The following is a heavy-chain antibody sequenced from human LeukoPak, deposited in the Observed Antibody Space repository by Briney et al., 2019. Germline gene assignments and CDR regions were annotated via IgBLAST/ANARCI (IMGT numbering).Heavy chain of an antibody. V-gene: IGHV3-30*02. CDR1: GFIFSSYG. CDR3: AKVSLNMVNDASDT. CDR2: IRYDGSRK. Sequence: GGSLRLSCAASGFIFSSYGMHWVRKAPDKGLEWVAFIRYDGSRKYYADSVKGRFTISRDNSKNTLYLQMNGLTPEDTAMYYCAKVSLNMVNDASDTWGPGTIVSASS. J-gene: IGHJ3*02. D-gene: IGHD4/OR15-4a*01.